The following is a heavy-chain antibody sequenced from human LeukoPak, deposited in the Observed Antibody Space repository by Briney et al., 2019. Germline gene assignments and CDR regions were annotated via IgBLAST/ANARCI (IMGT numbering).Heavy chain of an antibody. CDR1: GGSISSYY. V-gene: IGHV4-59*12. Sequence: PSETLSLTCTVSGGSISSYYWNWIRQPPGKGLEWIGYIYYSGSTNYNPSLKSRVTISVDTSKNQFSLKLSSVTAADTAVYYCARGLIGLDWFDPWGQGTLVTVSS. J-gene: IGHJ5*02. CDR2: IYYSGST. D-gene: IGHD5/OR15-5a*01. CDR3: ARGLIGLDWFDP.